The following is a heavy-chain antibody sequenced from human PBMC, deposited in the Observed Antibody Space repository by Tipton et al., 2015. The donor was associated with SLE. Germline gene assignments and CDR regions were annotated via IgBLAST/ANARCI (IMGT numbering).Heavy chain of an antibody. Sequence: TLSLTCTVSGGSISSSSYYWGWIRQPPGKGLEWVGTVYYTGNTFYSPSLKSRVTISVDTSKNQFSLKLSSVIAADTAVYYCARDEYRYDGTGYHLLGHFDYWGQGTLVTVSS. CDR3: ARDEYRYDGTGYHLLGHFDY. V-gene: IGHV4-39*07. D-gene: IGHD3-22*01. CDR2: VYYTGNT. J-gene: IGHJ4*02. CDR1: GGSISSSSYY.